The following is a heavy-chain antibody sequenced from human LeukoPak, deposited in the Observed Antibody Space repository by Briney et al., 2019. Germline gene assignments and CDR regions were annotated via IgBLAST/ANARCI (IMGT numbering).Heavy chain of an antibody. D-gene: IGHD3-22*01. CDR2: ISANNGDT. Sequence: ASVKVSCKASGYTFTTYGTTWVRQAPGQGLEWTGWISANNGDTNHAQKFQDRLTISIDTSTRTAYMELRSLRSDDTAVYYCASNTGSDSSGYAYWGQGTLVTVSS. J-gene: IGHJ4*02. V-gene: IGHV1-18*01. CDR3: ASNTGSDSSGYAY. CDR1: GYTFTTYG.